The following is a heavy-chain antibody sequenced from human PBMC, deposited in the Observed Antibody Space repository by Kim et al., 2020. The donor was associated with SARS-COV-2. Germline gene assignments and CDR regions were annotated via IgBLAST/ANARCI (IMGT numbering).Heavy chain of an antibody. Sequence: ASVKVSCKASGYTFTSYYMHWVRQAPGQGLEWMGIINPSGGSTSYAQKFQGRVTMTRDTYTSTVYMELSSLRSEDTAVYYCAREPGAYYYDSSGYNHDAFDIWGQGTMVTVSS. CDR3: AREPGAYYYDSSGYNHDAFDI. CDR2: INPSGGST. D-gene: IGHD3-22*01. J-gene: IGHJ3*02. CDR1: GYTFTSYY. V-gene: IGHV1-46*01.